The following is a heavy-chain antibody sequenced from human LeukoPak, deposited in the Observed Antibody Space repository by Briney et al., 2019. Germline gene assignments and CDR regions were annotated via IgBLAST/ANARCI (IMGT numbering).Heavy chain of an antibody. J-gene: IGHJ5*02. Sequence: QSGGSLRLSCAASGFTFSSYAMGWVRQAPGKGLEWVSAISGSGGSTYYADSVKGRFTISRDNSKNTLYLQMNSLRAEDTAVYYCAKEIDILTGYQLNNWFDPWGQGTLVTVSS. V-gene: IGHV3-23*01. D-gene: IGHD3-9*01. CDR2: ISGSGGST. CDR1: GFTFSSYA. CDR3: AKEIDILTGYQLNNWFDP.